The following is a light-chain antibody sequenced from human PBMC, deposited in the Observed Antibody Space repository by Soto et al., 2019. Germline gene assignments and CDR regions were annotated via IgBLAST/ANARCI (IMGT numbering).Light chain of an antibody. J-gene: IGLJ1*01. Sequence: QSVLTQPPSASGSPGQSVTISCTGTSSDVGGYNYVSWYQQHPGKAPKLMIYEVSKRPSGVPDRFSGSKSGNTASQTVSGLQAEDEADYYCSSYAGNKNVFGTGTKLTVL. CDR2: EVS. CDR1: SSDVGGYNY. CDR3: SSYAGNKNV. V-gene: IGLV2-8*01.